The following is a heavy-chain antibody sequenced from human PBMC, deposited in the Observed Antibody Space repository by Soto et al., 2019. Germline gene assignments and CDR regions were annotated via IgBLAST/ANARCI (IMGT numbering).Heavy chain of an antibody. CDR2: ISGSGGST. CDR1: GFTFSSYA. CDR3: ANDYYDSSGYYHNYGMDV. D-gene: IGHD3-22*01. Sequence: PGGSLRLSCAASGFTFSSYAMSWVRQAPGKGLEWVSAISGSGGSTYYADSVKGRFTISRDNSKNTLYLQMNSLRAEDTAVYYCANDYYDSSGYYHNYGMDVWGQGTTVTVSS. J-gene: IGHJ6*02. V-gene: IGHV3-23*01.